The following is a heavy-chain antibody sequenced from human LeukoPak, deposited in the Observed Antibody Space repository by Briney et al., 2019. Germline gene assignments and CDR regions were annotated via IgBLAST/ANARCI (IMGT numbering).Heavy chain of an antibody. V-gene: IGHV1-2*02. CDR2: TNPNSGGT. Sequence: GASVKVSCKASGYTFTGYYMHWVRQAPGQGLEWMGWTNPNSGGTNYAQKFQGRVTMTRDTSISTAYMELSRLRSDYTAVYYCARDQWFGENDAFDIWGQGTMVTVSS. D-gene: IGHD3-10*01. CDR1: GYTFTGYY. J-gene: IGHJ3*02. CDR3: ARDQWFGENDAFDI.